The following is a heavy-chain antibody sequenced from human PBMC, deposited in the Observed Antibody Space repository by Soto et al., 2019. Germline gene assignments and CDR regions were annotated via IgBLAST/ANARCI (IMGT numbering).Heavy chain of an antibody. CDR1: GYSFTNYY. CDR2: INPKIGST. Sequence: QVQLVQSGAEAKKPGASVRVSCKAFGYSFTNYYMHWVRQVPGQGLEWMGMINPKIGSTSYTQKFRDRVTMTRDTSTSTVYMELSSLRSEDTAVYYCARGFVSSNSDFWRYYCDYWGQGTLVTVSS. D-gene: IGHD3-3*01. J-gene: IGHJ4*02. CDR3: ARGFVSSNSDFWRYYCDY. V-gene: IGHV1-46*01.